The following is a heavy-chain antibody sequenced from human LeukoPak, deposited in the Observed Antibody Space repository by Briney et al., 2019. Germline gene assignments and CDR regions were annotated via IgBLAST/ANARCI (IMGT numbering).Heavy chain of an antibody. Sequence: GGSLRLSCAASGFTLSGYWMSWVRQAPGKGLEWVANIKEYGSETYYVDSVKGRFTISRDNAKNSLYLHMNSLTAEDTAMYYCARDWVAGVPFDAFDIWGQGTMVSVSS. CDR1: GFTLSGYW. CDR3: ARDWVAGVPFDAFDI. J-gene: IGHJ3*02. CDR2: IKEYGSET. D-gene: IGHD3-10*01. V-gene: IGHV3-7*01.